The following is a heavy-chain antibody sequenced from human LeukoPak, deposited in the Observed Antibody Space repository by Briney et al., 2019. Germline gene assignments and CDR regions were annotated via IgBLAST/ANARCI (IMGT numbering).Heavy chain of an antibody. CDR2: INPNSGAT. D-gene: IGHD3-3*01. CDR3: ARVGGTIWSGSLDY. J-gene: IGHJ4*02. V-gene: IGHV1-2*02. Sequence: ASVKVSCKASGYTFTGHYMHWVRQAPGQGPEWMGWINPNSGATTYPQKFEGRVTMTRDTSISTAYMELSTLSSDDTAVYYCARVGGTIWSGSLDYWGQGTLLTVTS. CDR1: GYTFTGHY.